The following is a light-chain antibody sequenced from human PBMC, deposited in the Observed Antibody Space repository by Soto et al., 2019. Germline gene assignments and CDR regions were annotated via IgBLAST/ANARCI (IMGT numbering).Light chain of an antibody. CDR3: QHYNSYSEA. V-gene: IGKV1-5*03. J-gene: IGKJ1*01. CDR2: KAS. CDR1: QTISSW. Sequence: IHMNHSHSTLSGSLRQRCTLTFRASQTISSWLAWYQQKPGKAPKLLIYKASTLKSGVPSRFSGSGSGTEFTLTISSLQPDDFATYYCQHYNSYSEAFGQGTKV.